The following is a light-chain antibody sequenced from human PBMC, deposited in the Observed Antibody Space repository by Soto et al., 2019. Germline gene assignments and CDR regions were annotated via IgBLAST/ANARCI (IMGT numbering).Light chain of an antibody. CDR2: DVS. V-gene: IGLV2-14*01. CDR3: SSYTSSSTPYV. Sequence: QSVLTQPASVSGSPGQSITISCTXTSSDVGGYNYVSWYQQHPGKAPKLMIYDVSNRPSGVSNRFSGSKSGNTASLTISGLQAEDEADYYCSSYTSSSTPYVFGTGTKVTVL. J-gene: IGLJ1*01. CDR1: SSDVGGYNY.